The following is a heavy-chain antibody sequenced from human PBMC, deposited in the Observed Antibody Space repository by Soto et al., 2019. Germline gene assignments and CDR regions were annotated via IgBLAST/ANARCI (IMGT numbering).Heavy chain of an antibody. V-gene: IGHV3-23*01. CDR3: AKHESSPAAPYYFDY. J-gene: IGHJ4*02. CDR2: ISGSGGST. Sequence: SGGSLRLSCAASGFTFSSYAMSWVRQAPGKGLEWVSAISGSGGSTYYADSVKGRFTISRDNSKNTLYLQMNSLRAEDTAVYYCAKHESSPAAPYYFDYWGQGTLVTVSS. CDR1: GFTFSSYA. D-gene: IGHD2-2*01.